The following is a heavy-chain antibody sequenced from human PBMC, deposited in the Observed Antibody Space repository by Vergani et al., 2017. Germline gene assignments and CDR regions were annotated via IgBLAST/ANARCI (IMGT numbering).Heavy chain of an antibody. V-gene: IGHV3-33*01. J-gene: IGHJ5*02. CDR3: ARDGRYDDFWGGRTRGGGRLDP. Sequence: VQLVESGGGVVQPGRSLRLSCAASGFTFSSYGMHWVRQAPGKVLEWVAVIWYDGSNKYYADSVKGRFTISRDNSKNTLYLQMNSLRAEDTAVYYCARDGRYDDFWGGRTRGGGRLDPWGQGTLVTVSS. CDR2: IWYDGSNK. CDR1: GFTFSSYG. D-gene: IGHD3-3*01.